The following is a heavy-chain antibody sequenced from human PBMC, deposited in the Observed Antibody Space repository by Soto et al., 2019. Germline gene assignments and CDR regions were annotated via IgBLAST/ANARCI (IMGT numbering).Heavy chain of an antibody. D-gene: IGHD2-2*01. J-gene: IGHJ5*02. CDR2: IHHTGIT. CDR1: GGSIRSSNW. V-gene: IGHV4-4*02. CDR3: VIVRQGCSSTSCYFDP. Sequence: SQTLSLTCAVSGGSIRSSNWWNWVRQPPGNGLEWIVEIHHTGITNYNPSLKSRVTISVDKSKNQFSLKLKSVTTADTAVYYCVIVRQGCSSTSCYFDPWGQGTLVTVSS.